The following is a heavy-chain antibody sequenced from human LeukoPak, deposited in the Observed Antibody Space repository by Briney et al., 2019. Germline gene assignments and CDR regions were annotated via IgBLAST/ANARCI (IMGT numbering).Heavy chain of an antibody. CDR3: ARDNLYSYCSSTSCQYYFDY. V-gene: IGHV4-34*01. CDR1: GGSFSGYY. D-gene: IGHD2-2*01. CDR2: INHSGCT. J-gene: IGHJ4*02. Sequence: SETLSLTCAVYGGSFSGYYWSWIRQPPGKGLEWIGEINHSGCTNYNPSLKSRVTISVDTSKNQFSLKLSSVTAADTAVYYCARDNLYSYCSSTSCQYYFDYWGQGTLVTVSS.